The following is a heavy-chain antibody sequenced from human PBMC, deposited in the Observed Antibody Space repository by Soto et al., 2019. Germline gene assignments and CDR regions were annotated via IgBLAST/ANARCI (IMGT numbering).Heavy chain of an antibody. D-gene: IGHD2-15*01. CDR2: ISAYNGNT. J-gene: IGHJ6*01. V-gene: IGHV1-18*01. Sequence: GASLKVSCKASGYTFTSYGISWVRQAPGQGLEWMGWISAYNGNTNYAQKLQGRVTMTTDTSTSTAYMELRSLRSDDTAVYYCARGKWRGGSRYSSYNGMAGWGNGTRIT. CDR3: ARGKWRGGSRYSSYNGMAG. CDR1: GYTFTSYG.